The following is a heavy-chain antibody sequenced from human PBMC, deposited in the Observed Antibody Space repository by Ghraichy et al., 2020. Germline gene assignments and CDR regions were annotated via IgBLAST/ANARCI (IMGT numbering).Heavy chain of an antibody. CDR1: GGSISSYY. D-gene: IGHD3-3*01. V-gene: IGHV4-59*01. Sequence: SETLSLTCTVSGGSISSYYWSWIRQPPGKGLEWIGYIYYSGSTNYNPSLKSRVTISVDTSKNQFSLKLSSVTAADTAVYYCAREREWLYDYWGQGTLVTVSS. J-gene: IGHJ4*02. CDR3: AREREWLYDY. CDR2: IYYSGST.